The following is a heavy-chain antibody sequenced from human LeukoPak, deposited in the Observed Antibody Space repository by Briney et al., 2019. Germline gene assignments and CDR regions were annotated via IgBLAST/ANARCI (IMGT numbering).Heavy chain of an antibody. CDR2: IFYSGST. CDR3: AKGARGSSSLDRPDY. D-gene: IGHD6-6*01. V-gene: IGHV4-59*08. CDR1: GGXISSYY. Sequence: SETLSLTCTVSGGXISSYYCSWIRQPPGKGLKWIGYIFYSGSTNYNPSLKSRVTISVDTSKNHFSLKLSSVTAADTAVYYCAKGARGSSSLDRPDYWGQGTLVTVSS. J-gene: IGHJ4*02.